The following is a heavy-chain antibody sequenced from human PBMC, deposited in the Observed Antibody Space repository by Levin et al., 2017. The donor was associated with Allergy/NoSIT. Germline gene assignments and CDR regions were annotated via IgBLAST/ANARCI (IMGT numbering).Heavy chain of an antibody. Sequence: SSETLSLTCAVSGGSISSGGYSWSWIRQPPGKGLEWIGYIYHSGSTYYNPSLKSRVTISVDRSKNQFSLKLSSVTAADTAVYYCARAERRGRVGYYYGMDVWGQGTTVTVSS. CDR1: GGSISSGGYS. D-gene: IGHD1-26*01. J-gene: IGHJ6*02. CDR3: ARAERRGRVGYYYGMDV. CDR2: IYHSGST. V-gene: IGHV4-30-2*01.